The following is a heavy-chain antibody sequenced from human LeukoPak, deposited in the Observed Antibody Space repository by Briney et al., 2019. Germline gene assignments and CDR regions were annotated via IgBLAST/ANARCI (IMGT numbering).Heavy chain of an antibody. V-gene: IGHV3-11*01. CDR2: IISYGSII. CDR3: ARARKLGDFQEGFDY. CDR1: GFTFSDYS. J-gene: IGHJ4*02. Sequence: GGSLTLSCAASGFTFSDYSMSWIRQAPGKGLEWVSYIISYGSIIHYAQSVKGRFTISRDNAKNSLNLQMTSLRAEDTAMYYCARARKLGDFQEGFDYWGRGTLVTVSS. D-gene: IGHD3-16*01.